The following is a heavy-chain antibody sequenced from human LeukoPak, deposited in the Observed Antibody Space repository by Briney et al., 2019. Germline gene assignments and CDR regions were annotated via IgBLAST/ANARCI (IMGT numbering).Heavy chain of an antibody. D-gene: IGHD3-10*01. J-gene: IGHJ6*04. Sequence: SETLSLTCAVYGGSFSGYYWSWIRQPPGKGLEWIGEINHSGSTNYNPSLQSRVTISLDTSNNQFSLKLSSVTAADTTVYYAARVAGRGSYYGSGSYYKNSYYYYYGMDVWGKGTTVTVSS. V-gene: IGHV4-34*01. CDR3: ARVAGRGSYYGSGSYYKNSYYYYYGMDV. CDR1: GGSFSGYY. CDR2: INHSGST.